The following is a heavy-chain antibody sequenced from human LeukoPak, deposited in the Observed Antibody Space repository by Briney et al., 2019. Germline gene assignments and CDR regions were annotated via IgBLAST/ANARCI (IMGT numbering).Heavy chain of an antibody. CDR2: IHSSGST. D-gene: IGHD6-13*01. Sequence: PSETLSLTCTVSDGSISGDYWSWIRQSPGKGLEWIAYIHSSGSTSYNPSLKSRVTISVDTSKNEFSLKLTSVNAADTAVYYCARDRPGGSSLDYWGQGILVTVSS. J-gene: IGHJ4*02. CDR3: ARDRPGGSSLDY. CDR1: DGSISGDY. V-gene: IGHV4-59*01.